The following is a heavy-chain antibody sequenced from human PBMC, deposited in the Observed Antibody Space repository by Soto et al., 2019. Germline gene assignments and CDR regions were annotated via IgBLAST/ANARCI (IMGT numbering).Heavy chain of an antibody. CDR3: AGSLSDYYCGMDV. Sequence: SETLSLTCTVSGGSISSGDYYWSWIRQPPGKGLEWIGYIYYSGSTYYNPSLKSRVTISVDTSKNQFSLQLSSVTAADTAVYYCAGSLSDYYCGMDVCRQGTTVTVAS. V-gene: IGHV4-30-4*01. CDR2: IYYSGST. J-gene: IGHJ6*02. CDR1: GGSISSGDYY.